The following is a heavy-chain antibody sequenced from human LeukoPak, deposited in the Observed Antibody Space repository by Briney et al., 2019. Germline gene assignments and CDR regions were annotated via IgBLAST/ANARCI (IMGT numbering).Heavy chain of an antibody. Sequence: GGSLRLSCAASGFTFDDYAMHWVRQAPGKGLEWVSGISWNSGSIGYADSVKGRFTISRDNAKNSLYLQMNSLRAEDTALYYCAKDISAWTTVTTLDWGQGTLVTVSS. V-gene: IGHV3-9*01. D-gene: IGHD4-17*01. CDR1: GFTFDDYA. CDR3: AKDISAWTTVTTLD. J-gene: IGHJ4*02. CDR2: ISWNSGSI.